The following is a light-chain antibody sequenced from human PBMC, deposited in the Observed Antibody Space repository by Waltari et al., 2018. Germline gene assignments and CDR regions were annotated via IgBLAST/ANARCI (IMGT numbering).Light chain of an antibody. CDR2: EAS. CDR1: RSVVGTYNL. J-gene: IGLJ3*02. CDR3: CSYAGGHTLV. V-gene: IGLV2-23*02. Sequence: QSALTPPASVSGSAGQSITLSCTGTRSVVGTYNLFSWYQQHPGKAPKLMIYEASKRPSGVSHRFSGSKTGNTASLTISGLQAEDEADYFCCSYAGGHTLVFGGGTKLTVL.